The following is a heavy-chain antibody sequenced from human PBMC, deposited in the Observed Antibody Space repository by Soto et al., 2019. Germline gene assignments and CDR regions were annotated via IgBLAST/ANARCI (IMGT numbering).Heavy chain of an antibody. CDR1: GFTFSSYD. CDR3: AKLIAMVRGVIIDACDI. V-gene: IGHV3-30*18. CDR2: ISYDGNNK. Sequence: QVQLVESGGGVVQPGRSLRLSCAASGFTFSSYDIHWVRQAPGKGLEWVALISYDGNNKYYADSVTGRFTISRDNSKNARYLQMNSRRAEDTAVYYCAKLIAMVRGVIIDACDIWGQGTMVTVSS. D-gene: IGHD3-10*01. J-gene: IGHJ3*02.